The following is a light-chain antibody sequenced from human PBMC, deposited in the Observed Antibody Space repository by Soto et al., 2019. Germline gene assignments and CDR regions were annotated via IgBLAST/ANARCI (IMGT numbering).Light chain of an antibody. J-gene: IGKJ5*01. CDR3: QQRSDSIT. CDR1: HSVTTH. V-gene: IGKV3-11*01. Sequence: ELVWPQSQDPLSLSPGERAPLSCWASHSVTTHLAWFQQRPGQTPRLLIYDASTRAPGIPARLSGRGSGADFTLTISSLEPEDFAVYYCQQRSDSITFGQGTRLEI. CDR2: DAS.